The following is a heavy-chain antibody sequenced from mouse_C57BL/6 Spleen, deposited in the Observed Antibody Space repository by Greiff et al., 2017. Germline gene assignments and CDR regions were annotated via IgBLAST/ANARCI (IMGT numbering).Heavy chain of an antibody. J-gene: IGHJ2*01. Sequence: QVQLKESGAELVRPGASVTLSCKASGYTFTDYEMHWVKQTPVHGLEWIGAIDPETGGTAYNQKFKGKAILTADKSSSTAYMELRSLTSEDSAVYYCTRDYDYDDVYFDYWGQGTTLTVSS. CDR2: IDPETGGT. V-gene: IGHV1-15*01. D-gene: IGHD2-4*01. CDR1: GYTFTDYE. CDR3: TRDYDYDDVYFDY.